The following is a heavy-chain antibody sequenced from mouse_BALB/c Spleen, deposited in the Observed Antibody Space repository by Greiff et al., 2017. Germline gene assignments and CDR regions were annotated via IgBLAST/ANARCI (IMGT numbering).Heavy chain of an antibody. V-gene: IGHV2-9*02. CDR3: ARGYYYGSSYYAMDY. CDR1: GFSLTSYG. J-gene: IGHJ4*01. Sequence: VQRVESGPGLVAPSQSLSITCTVSGFSLTSYGVHWVRQPPGKGLEWLGVIWAGGSTNYNSALMSRLSISKDNSKSQVFLKMNSLQTDDTAMYYCARGYYYGSSYYAMDYWGQGTSVTVSS. CDR2: IWAGGST. D-gene: IGHD1-1*01.